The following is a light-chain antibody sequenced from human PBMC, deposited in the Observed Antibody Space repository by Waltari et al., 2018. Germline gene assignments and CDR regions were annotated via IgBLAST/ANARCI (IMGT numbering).Light chain of an antibody. Sequence: QSVLTQPPSVSGAPGQRVTIPCTGSRSNIGAGHDVPWCQRLPGTAPKPLIYGNTNRPSGVPDRFSGSKSGTSASLAITGLQAEDEADYFCQSFDNYVSGGTVFGGGTKLAVL. CDR3: QSFDNYVSGGTV. J-gene: IGLJ3*02. CDR1: RSNIGAGHD. CDR2: GNT. V-gene: IGLV1-40*01.